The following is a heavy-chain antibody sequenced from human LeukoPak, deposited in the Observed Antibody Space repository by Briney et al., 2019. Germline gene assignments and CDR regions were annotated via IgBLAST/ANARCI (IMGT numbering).Heavy chain of an antibody. V-gene: IGHV3-48*03. CDR2: ISSSGGTI. Sequence: PGGSLRLSCAASGFTFSSYEMNWVRQAPGEGLEWISYISSSGGTIYYADSVKGRFTISRDNAKNSLYLQMNSLRAEDTAVYYCARMRPELDYWGQGTLVTVSS. J-gene: IGHJ4*02. D-gene: IGHD6-6*01. CDR1: GFTFSSYE. CDR3: ARMRPELDY.